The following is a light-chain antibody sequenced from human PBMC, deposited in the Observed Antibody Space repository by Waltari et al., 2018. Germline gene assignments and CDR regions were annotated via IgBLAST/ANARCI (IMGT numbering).Light chain of an antibody. Sequence: QTVVTQEPSLTVSPGGTVTLTFAASTGGVTTSTYPNWFQQKPGHAPRPLIYSTKNKHSSTPARFSGSLLGGKAALTLSGVQPEDEADYYCLLYYGGSWVFGGGTKLTVL. CDR2: STK. CDR3: LLYYGGSWV. J-gene: IGLJ3*02. CDR1: TGGVTTSTY. V-gene: IGLV7-43*01.